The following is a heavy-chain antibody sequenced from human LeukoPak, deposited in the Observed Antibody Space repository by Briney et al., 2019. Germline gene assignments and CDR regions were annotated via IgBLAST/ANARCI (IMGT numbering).Heavy chain of an antibody. J-gene: IGHJ4*02. V-gene: IGHV4-59*01. CDR1: GGSISSYY. Sequence: SETLSLTCTVSGGSISSYYWSWIRQPPGKGLEWIGYIYYSGSTNYNPSLKSRVTISVDTSKNQFSLKLSSVTAADTAVYYCARHRGSANYGDYWVDYWGQGTLVTVSS. CDR2: IYYSGST. D-gene: IGHD4-17*01. CDR3: ARHRGSANYGDYWVDY.